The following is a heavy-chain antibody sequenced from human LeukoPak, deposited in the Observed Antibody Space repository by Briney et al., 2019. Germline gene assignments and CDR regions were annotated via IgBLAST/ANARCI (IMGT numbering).Heavy chain of an antibody. D-gene: IGHD6-13*01. CDR3: ASGYSSSWYYYYGMDV. V-gene: IGHV4-34*01. Sequence: SETLSLTCAVYGGSFSGYYWSWIRQPPGKGLEWIGEINHSGSTNYNPSLKSRVTISVDTSKNQSSLKLSSVTAADTAVYYCASGYSSSWYYYYGMDVWGQGTTVTVSS. CDR1: GGSFSGYY. J-gene: IGHJ6*02. CDR2: INHSGST.